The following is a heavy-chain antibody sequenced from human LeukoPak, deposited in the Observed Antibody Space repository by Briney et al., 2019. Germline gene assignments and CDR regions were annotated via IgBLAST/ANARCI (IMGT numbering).Heavy chain of an antibody. CDR1: GYTFTGYY. J-gene: IGHJ3*02. V-gene: IGHV1-2*02. CDR2: INPNSGGT. Sequence: ASVKVSCKASGYTFTGYYMHWVRQAPGQGLEWMGWINPNSGGTNYAQKFQGRVTMTRDTSISTAYMELSRLRSDDTAVYYCAREARLVLWFGELLGAFDIWGQGTMVTVSS. D-gene: IGHD3-10*01. CDR3: AREARLVLWFGELLGAFDI.